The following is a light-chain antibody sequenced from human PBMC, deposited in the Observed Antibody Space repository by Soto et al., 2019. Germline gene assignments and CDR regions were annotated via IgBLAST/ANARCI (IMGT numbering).Light chain of an antibody. CDR2: GAS. V-gene: IGKV3D-15*01. J-gene: IGKJ4*01. CDR3: QQYDAWPLT. Sequence: EIVMTQSPATLSVSPGERATLSCRASPSIGTSLAWYQQKAGQAPRLLISGASTRATGIPARFSGSGSGTEFTLTISSLQSEDFAVYYCQQYDAWPLTFGGGTKVDIK. CDR1: PSIGTS.